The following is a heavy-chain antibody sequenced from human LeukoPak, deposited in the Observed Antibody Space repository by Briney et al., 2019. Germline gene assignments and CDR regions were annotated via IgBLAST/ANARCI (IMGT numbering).Heavy chain of an antibody. CDR3: ARRALDNWFDP. V-gene: IGHV4-59*08. CDR2: IYYTGST. D-gene: IGHD3-3*01. Sequence: TSETLSLTCTVSGGSISSYSWSWVRQPPGKGLEWIGYIYYTGSTNYNPSLASRVTISVDTSKNQFSLKLSSVTAADTAVYYCARRALDNWFDPWGQGTLVTVSS. J-gene: IGHJ5*02. CDR1: GGSISSYS.